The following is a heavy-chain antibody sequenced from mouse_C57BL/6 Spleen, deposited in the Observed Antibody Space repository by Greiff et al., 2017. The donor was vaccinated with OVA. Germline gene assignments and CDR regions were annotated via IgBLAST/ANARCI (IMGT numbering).Heavy chain of an antibody. CDR1: GYTFTDYV. J-gene: IGHJ3*01. Sequence: QVQLQQSGPELVKPGASVKMSCKASGYTFTDYVISWVKQRTGQGLEWIGEIYPGSGSTYYNEKFKGKATLTADKSSNTAYMQLSSLTSEDSAVYFCARRGYDGAYWGQGTLVTVSA. V-gene: IGHV1-81*01. CDR3: ARRGYDGAY. D-gene: IGHD2-14*01. CDR2: IYPGSGST.